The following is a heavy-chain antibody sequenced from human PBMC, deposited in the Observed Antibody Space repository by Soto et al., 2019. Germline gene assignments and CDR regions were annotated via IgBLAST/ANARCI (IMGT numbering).Heavy chain of an antibody. CDR3: ARVTTYYFSGSDF. J-gene: IGHJ4*02. Sequence: GESLKISCKVSGFKFTSYWIAWVRQSPGRGLEWMGRIDPSDSYTNYSPSFQGHVTMSADKSSNIAYLQWDSLKASDSAMYFCARVTTYYFSGSDFWGQGTQVTV. V-gene: IGHV5-10-1*01. CDR2: IDPSDSYT. CDR1: GFKFTSYW. D-gene: IGHD3-10*01.